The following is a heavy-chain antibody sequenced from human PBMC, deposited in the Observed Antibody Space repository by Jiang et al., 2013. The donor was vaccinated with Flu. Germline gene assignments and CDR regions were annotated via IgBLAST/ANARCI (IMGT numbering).Heavy chain of an antibody. CDR2: ISGSGGST. J-gene: IGHJ6*04. V-gene: IGHV3-23*04. D-gene: IGHD3-22*01. CDR1: GFTFSSYA. CDR3: AKWIGSGYYNYYYYGMDV. Sequence: VQLVESGGGLVQPGGSLRLSCAASGFTFSSYAMSWVRQAPGKGLEWVSAISGSGGSTYYADSVKGRFTISRDNSKNTLYLQMNSLRAEDTAVYYCAKWIGSGYYNYYYYGMDVWGKGTTVTVS.